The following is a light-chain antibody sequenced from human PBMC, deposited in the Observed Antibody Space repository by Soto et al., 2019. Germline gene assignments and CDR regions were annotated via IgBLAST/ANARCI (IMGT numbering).Light chain of an antibody. V-gene: IGKV1-5*01. CDR3: QQHYIHWT. J-gene: IGKJ1*01. CDR1: QNINRL. CDR2: DAS. Sequence: DIQLTQSPSFLSASVGDIVTITCRASQNINRLLAWYQQKPGKAPQLLIYDASTLESGVPSRFSGSGSGTEFTLSISSLQPDDFATYYCQQHYIHWTFGQGTKVDIK.